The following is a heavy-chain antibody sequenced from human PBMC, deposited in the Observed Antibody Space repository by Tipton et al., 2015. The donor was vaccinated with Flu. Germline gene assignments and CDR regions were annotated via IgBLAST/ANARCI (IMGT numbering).Heavy chain of an antibody. J-gene: IGHJ6*02. CDR1: GYTFTGYF. D-gene: IGHD2/OR15-2a*01. V-gene: IGHV1-46*01. CDR3: ARSNVWLLNTFHFYGMDV. CDR2: INPGDGTT. Sequence: QVQLVQSGAEVRKPGASVKVSCKTSGYTFTGYFMHWVRQAPGQGLEWMAIINPGDGTTTYAQKFQDRVTMTSDTSTSTAYMGVRSLRSDDTAVYYCARSNVWLLNTFHFYGMDVWGQGTTVTVSS.